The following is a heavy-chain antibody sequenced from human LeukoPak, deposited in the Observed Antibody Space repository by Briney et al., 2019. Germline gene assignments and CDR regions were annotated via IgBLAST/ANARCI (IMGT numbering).Heavy chain of an antibody. Sequence: SETLSLTCAVYGGSFSGYYWSWVRQPPGKGLEWIGEINHSGSTNYNPSLTSRVTISVDTSKNQFCLKLSSVTAADTAVYYCARNSNYDYWGQGTLVTVSS. CDR2: INHSGST. J-gene: IGHJ4*02. CDR3: ARNSNYDY. CDR1: GGSFSGYY. D-gene: IGHD4-11*01. V-gene: IGHV4-34*01.